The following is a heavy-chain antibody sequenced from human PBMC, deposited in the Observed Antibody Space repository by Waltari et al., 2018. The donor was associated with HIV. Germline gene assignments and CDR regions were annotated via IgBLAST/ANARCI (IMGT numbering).Heavy chain of an antibody. D-gene: IGHD4-17*01. Sequence: QVQLVQSGAEVKKPGASVKVSCKASGYTFTSYDINWVRQATGQGREWMGGMNPNRGNKGEAQKFQGRVTMTRNTSISTAYMELSSLRSEDTAGYYCARSYDYGGNPIYYGMDVWGQGTTVTVSS. J-gene: IGHJ6*02. CDR2: MNPNRGNK. CDR1: GYTFTSYD. CDR3: ARSYDYGGNPIYYGMDV. V-gene: IGHV1-8*01.